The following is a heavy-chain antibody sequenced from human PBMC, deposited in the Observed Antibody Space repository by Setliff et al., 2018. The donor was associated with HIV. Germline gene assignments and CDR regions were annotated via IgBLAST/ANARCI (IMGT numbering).Heavy chain of an antibody. CDR2: ISSSGTTI. CDR3: AKDGISGGAYPPYYFDY. D-gene: IGHD2-15*01. Sequence: GGSLRLSCTASGFTFSDYYMSWIRQSPGKGLEWISYISSSGTTIYYADSVKGRFTISRDNAKNSLYLEMNSLRVEDTAVYYCAKDGISGGAYPPYYFDYWGHGTLVTVSS. J-gene: IGHJ4*01. CDR1: GFTFSDYY. V-gene: IGHV3-11*01.